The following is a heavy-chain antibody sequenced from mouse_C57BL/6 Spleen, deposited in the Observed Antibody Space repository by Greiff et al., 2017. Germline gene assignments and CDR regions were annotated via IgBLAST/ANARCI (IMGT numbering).Heavy chain of an antibody. V-gene: IGHV14-3*01. CDR1: GFNIKNNY. CDR3: ASSSGTYGVRPFDY. J-gene: IGHJ2*01. Sequence: VQLKQSVAELVRPGASVKLSCTASGFNIKNNYMHWVKQRPEQGLEWIGRIDPANGNTKYDPKFQGKAPITADTSSNTAYLQLSSLTSEDTAIYYCASSSGTYGVRPFDYWGQGTTLTVSS. D-gene: IGHD4-1*01. CDR2: IDPANGNT.